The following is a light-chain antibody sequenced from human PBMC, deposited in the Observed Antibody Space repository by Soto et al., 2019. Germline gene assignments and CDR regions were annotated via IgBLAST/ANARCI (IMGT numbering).Light chain of an antibody. Sequence: DIQITQYPSSLSASVGQRVNITFRSSQSISSYLNWYQQKPGKAPKLLIYAASSLQSGVPSRFSGSGSGTDFTLTISSLQPEDFATYSCKQSYSTPRTFGQGTKVDIK. V-gene: IGKV1-39*01. J-gene: IGKJ1*01. CDR3: KQSYSTPRT. CDR2: AAS. CDR1: QSISSY.